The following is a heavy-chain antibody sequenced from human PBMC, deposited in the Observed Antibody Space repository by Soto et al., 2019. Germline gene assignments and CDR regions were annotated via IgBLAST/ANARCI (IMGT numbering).Heavy chain of an antibody. CDR3: AGLLYYYERSGDPGAGDAFYS. Sequence: GASVKVSCKASGYTFTGYYMHWVRQAPGQGLEWMGWINPNSGGTNYAQKFQGWVTMTRDTSISTAYMELSRLRSDDTAVYYCAGLLYYYERSGDPGAGDAFYSWGQGTMVTVSS. CDR1: GYTFTGYY. CDR2: INPNSGGT. D-gene: IGHD3-22*01. V-gene: IGHV1-2*04. J-gene: IGHJ3*02.